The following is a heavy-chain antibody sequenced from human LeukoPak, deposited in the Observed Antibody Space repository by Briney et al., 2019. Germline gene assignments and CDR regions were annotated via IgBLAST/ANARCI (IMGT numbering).Heavy chain of an antibody. D-gene: IGHD3-10*01. CDR3: ARGLWDYGSGRVRHYYGMDV. V-gene: IGHV4-34*01. Sequence: PSETLSLTCAVHGGSFSGYFCSCIRQPPGKALEWIGEINHSGSNNYNPSLKSRVTISVDTSKNQFSLKLSSVTAADTAVYYCARGLWDYGSGRVRHYYGMDVWGQGTTVTVSS. CDR2: INHSGSN. J-gene: IGHJ6*02. CDR1: GGSFSGYF.